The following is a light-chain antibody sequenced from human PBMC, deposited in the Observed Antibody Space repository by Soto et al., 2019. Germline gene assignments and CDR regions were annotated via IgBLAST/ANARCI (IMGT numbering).Light chain of an antibody. Sequence: DIQMTQSPSTLSASVGDRVTITCRASQDISNWLAWYQQRPGRAPNLLIHDASTLESGVPSRFSGSGSVTELTLTIRDLEPDDFASYFCQRYYTLYTFGQGTKLEIK. CDR3: QRYYTLYT. CDR1: QDISNW. V-gene: IGKV1-5*01. J-gene: IGKJ2*01. CDR2: DAS.